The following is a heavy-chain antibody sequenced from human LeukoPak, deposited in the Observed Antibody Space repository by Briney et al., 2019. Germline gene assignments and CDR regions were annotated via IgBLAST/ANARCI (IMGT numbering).Heavy chain of an antibody. Sequence: ASETLSLTCAVSGGSISSGGYSWSWIRQPPGKGLEWIGYIYHSGSTYYNPSLKSRVTISVDRSKNQFSLKLSSVTAADTAVYYCARVVGRATYGDYGYYFDYWGQGTLVTVSS. CDR1: GGSISSGGYS. CDR2: IYHSGST. J-gene: IGHJ4*02. D-gene: IGHD4-17*01. V-gene: IGHV4-30-2*01. CDR3: ARVVGRATYGDYGYYFDY.